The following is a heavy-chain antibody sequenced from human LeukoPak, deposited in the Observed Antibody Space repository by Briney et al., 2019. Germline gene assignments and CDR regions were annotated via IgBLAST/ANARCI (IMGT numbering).Heavy chain of an antibody. J-gene: IGHJ4*02. CDR2: ISYDGSNK. D-gene: IGHD1-26*01. V-gene: IGHV3-30-3*01. CDR1: GFTFSSYA. CDR3: ARDSLGSGSYWWY. Sequence: GGSLRLSCAASGFTFSSYAMHWVRQAPGKGLEWVAVISYDGSNKYYADSVKGRFTISRDNSKNTLYLQMNSLRAEDTAVYYCARDSLGSGSYWWYWGQGTLVTVSS.